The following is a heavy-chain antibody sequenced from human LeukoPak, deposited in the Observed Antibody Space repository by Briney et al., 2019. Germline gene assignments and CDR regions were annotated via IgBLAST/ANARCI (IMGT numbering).Heavy chain of an antibody. V-gene: IGHV3-64D*06. CDR1: GFTFSTYA. CDR2: ICSNGGST. D-gene: IGHD6-19*01. J-gene: IGHJ4*02. Sequence: GGSLRLSCSASGFTFSTYAMHWVRQAPGKGLEYVSAICSNGGSTYFADSVKARFSISRDNSKNTLDLQMSSLRAEDTAVYYCVKVSSSGWHEGDYFDYWGQGTLVTVSS. CDR3: VKVSSSGWHEGDYFDY.